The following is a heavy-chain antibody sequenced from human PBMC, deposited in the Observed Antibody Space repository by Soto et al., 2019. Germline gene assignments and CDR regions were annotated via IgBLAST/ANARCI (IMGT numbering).Heavy chain of an antibody. V-gene: IGHV3-23*01. D-gene: IGHD3-3*01. Sequence: HPGGSLRLSCAASGFTFSSYAMSWVRQAPRKGLEWVSAISGSGGSTYYADSVKGRFTISRDNSKNTLYLQMNSLRAEDTAVYYCAKDRSVGRYYDFWSGYLGFDYWGQGTLVTVSS. J-gene: IGHJ4*02. CDR3: AKDRSVGRYYDFWSGYLGFDY. CDR1: GFTFSSYA. CDR2: ISGSGGST.